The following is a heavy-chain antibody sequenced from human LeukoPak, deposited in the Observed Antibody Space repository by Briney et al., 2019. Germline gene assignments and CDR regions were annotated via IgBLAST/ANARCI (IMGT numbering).Heavy chain of an antibody. D-gene: IGHD5-18*01. Sequence: GGSLRLSCTASRFTFGDHAMSWVRQAPGKGLEWVGFIRSKAYGGTTEYAASVKGRFTISRDDSKSIAYLQMNSLKTEDTAVYYCTRGPIQLWLYHGMDVWGQGTTVIVSS. V-gene: IGHV3-49*04. CDR2: IRSKAYGGTT. CDR1: RFTFGDHA. J-gene: IGHJ6*02. CDR3: TRGPIQLWLYHGMDV.